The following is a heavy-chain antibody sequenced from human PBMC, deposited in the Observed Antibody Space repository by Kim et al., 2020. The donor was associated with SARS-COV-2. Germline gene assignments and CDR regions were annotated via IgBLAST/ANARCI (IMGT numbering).Heavy chain of an antibody. J-gene: IGHJ4*02. Sequence: GGSLRLSCAASGFSFSTYDITWVRQAPGKGLEWVSVITSGGMSYYADSVRGRFIVSGDNSRNTLYLHMNGLRGEDTAVYYCAKGGASWSRYYYFDSWGQGTLVTVSS. V-gene: IGHV3-23*01. CDR3: AKGGASWSRYYYFDS. CDR2: ITSGGMS. CDR1: GFSFSTYD. D-gene: IGHD3-3*01.